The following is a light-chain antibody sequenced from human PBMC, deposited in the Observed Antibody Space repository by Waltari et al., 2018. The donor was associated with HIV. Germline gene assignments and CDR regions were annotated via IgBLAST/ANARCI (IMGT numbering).Light chain of an antibody. V-gene: IGLV2-8*01. J-gene: IGLJ2*01. CDR2: EVT. CDR3: SSYESINNHVV. CDR1: GSDIGGFDY. Sequence: QSALTQPPSASGSLGQSVTISCTGTGSDIGGFDYVPCFQQHPGKVPKLIIYEVTQRPSGVPDRFSGSKSGNTASLTVSGLQADDEADYYCSSYESINNHVVFGGGTSLTVL.